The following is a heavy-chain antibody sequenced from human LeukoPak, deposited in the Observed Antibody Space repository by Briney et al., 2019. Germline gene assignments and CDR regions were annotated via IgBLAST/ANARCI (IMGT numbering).Heavy chain of an antibody. D-gene: IGHD3-9*01. V-gene: IGHV1-2*02. J-gene: IGHJ4*02. CDR2: INPNSGGT. CDR3: ARDSPLRYFDWSLGD. Sequence: ASVKVSCKASGYTFTGYYMHWVRQAPGQGLEGMGWINPNSGGTNYAQKFQGRVTMTRDTSISTAYMELCRLRSDDTAVYYCARDSPLRYFDWSLGDWGQGTLVTVSS. CDR1: GYTFTGYY.